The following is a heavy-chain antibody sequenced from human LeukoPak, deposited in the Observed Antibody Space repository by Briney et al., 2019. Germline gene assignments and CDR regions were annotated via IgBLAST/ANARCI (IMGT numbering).Heavy chain of an antibody. CDR1: GGSFSGYY. CDR3: ASMYYDFWSGYSYYYYYYGMDV. CDR2: INHSGST. V-gene: IGHV4-34*01. J-gene: IGHJ6*02. D-gene: IGHD3-3*01. Sequence: SETLSLTCAVYGGSFSGYYWSWIRQPPRKGLEWIGEINHSGSTNYNPSLKSRVTISVDTSKNQFSLKLSSVTAADTAVYYCASMYYDFWSGYSYYYYYYGMDVWGQGTTVTVSS.